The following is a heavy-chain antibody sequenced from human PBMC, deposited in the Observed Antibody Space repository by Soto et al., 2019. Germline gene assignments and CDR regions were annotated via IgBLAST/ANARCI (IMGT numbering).Heavy chain of an antibody. V-gene: IGHV1-69*13. D-gene: IGHD6-6*01. J-gene: IGHJ6*02. CDR1: GGTFSSYA. CDR3: ANSKIAAPDYYYGMDV. Sequence: ASVKVSCKASGGTFSSYAISWVRQAPGQGLEWMGGIIPIFGTANYAQKFQGRVTITADESTSTAYMELSSLRSEDTAVYYCANSKIAAPDYYYGMDVWGQGTTVTVSS. CDR2: IIPIFGTA.